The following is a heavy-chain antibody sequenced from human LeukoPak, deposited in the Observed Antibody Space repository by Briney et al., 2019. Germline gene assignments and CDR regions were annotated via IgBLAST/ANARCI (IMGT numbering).Heavy chain of an antibody. Sequence: SETLSLTCTVSGGSFSSSSYYWGWIRQPPGKGLEWIGRIYTSGSTYYNPSPKRRVTISVDTSKNQFSLKLSSVTAADTAVYYCARHPIADAFDIWGQGTMVTVSS. V-gene: IGHV4-39*01. J-gene: IGHJ3*02. CDR2: IYTSGST. CDR1: GGSFSSSSYY. CDR3: ARHPIADAFDI.